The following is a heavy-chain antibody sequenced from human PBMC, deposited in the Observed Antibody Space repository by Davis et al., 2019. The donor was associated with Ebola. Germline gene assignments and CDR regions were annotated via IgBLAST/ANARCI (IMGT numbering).Heavy chain of an antibody. CDR2: IYYSGST. V-gene: IGHV4-59*01. Sequence: SETLSLTCTVSGGSISSYYWSWIRQPPGKGLEWIGYIYYSGSTNYNPSLKSRVTISVDTSKNQFSLKLSSVTAADTAVYYCARVHRSSWFFDYWGQGTLVTVSS. CDR1: GGSISSYY. J-gene: IGHJ4*02. D-gene: IGHD6-6*01. CDR3: ARVHRSSWFFDY.